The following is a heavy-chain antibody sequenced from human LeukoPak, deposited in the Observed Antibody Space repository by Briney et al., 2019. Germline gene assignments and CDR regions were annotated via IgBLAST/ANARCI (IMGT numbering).Heavy chain of an antibody. Sequence: ASVKVSCKASGGTFSSYAISWVRQAPGQGLEWMGGIIPIFGTANYAQKFQGRVTITADESTSTAYMELSSLRSEDTAVYYCARDEPAPNYDILTGYYRNYYYGMDVWGKGTMVTVSS. J-gene: IGHJ6*04. CDR2: IIPIFGTA. D-gene: IGHD3-9*01. CDR3: ARDEPAPNYDILTGYYRNYYYGMDV. V-gene: IGHV1-69*13. CDR1: GGTFSSYA.